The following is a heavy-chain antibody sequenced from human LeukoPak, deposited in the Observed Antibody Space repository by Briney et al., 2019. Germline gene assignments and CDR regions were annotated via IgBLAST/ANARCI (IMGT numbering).Heavy chain of an antibody. CDR2: SSAYNGNT. CDR3: ARARPGAYCGTTSCFSDY. D-gene: IGHD2-2*01. Sequence: APVKVSCKASGYIFASYGISWVRQGPGQGLEWVGWSSAYNGNTKFAPNLQDRVTMTTDTSTATAYMELRSLRLNDTAVYFCARARPGAYCGTTSCFSDYWGQGTLVTVSS. CDR1: GYIFASYG. V-gene: IGHV1-18*01. J-gene: IGHJ4*02.